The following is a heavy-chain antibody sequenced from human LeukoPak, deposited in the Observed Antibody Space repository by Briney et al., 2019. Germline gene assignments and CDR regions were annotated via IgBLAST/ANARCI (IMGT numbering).Heavy chain of an antibody. V-gene: IGHV3-7*01. D-gene: IGHD3-10*02. J-gene: IGHJ6*04. Sequence: GGSLRLSCAASGFTFSSYWMSWVRQAPGKGLEWVANIKEDGSQKFHVGSVRGRFTISRDNAKNSLYLQMNSLRAEDTAVYYCAELGITMIGGVWGKGTTVTISS. CDR2: IKEDGSQK. CDR1: GFTFSSYW. CDR3: AELGITMIGGV.